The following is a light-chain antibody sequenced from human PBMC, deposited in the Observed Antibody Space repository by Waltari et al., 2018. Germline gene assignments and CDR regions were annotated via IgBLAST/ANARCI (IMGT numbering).Light chain of an antibody. CDR2: DAS. CDR3: QQFHSYPLT. Sequence: AIQLTQSPSSLSASVGDRITITCRASQGISSTLAWYQHKLGKAHRLLIYDASSLQSGVPSRFSGSGSGTDFTLTISSLQPEDFATYYCQQFHSYPLTFGGGTKVEIK. J-gene: IGKJ4*01. V-gene: IGKV1-13*02. CDR1: QGISST.